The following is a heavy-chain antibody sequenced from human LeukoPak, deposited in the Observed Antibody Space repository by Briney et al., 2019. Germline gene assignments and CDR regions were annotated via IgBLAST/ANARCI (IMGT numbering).Heavy chain of an antibody. J-gene: IGHJ4*02. V-gene: IGHV1-69*13. CDR2: IIPIFGTT. D-gene: IGHD2-15*01. Sequence: SVKVSCKASGGTFSNYAISWVRQAPGQGLEWMGGIIPIFGTTNYAQKFQGRVTITADEYTSTAYMELSSLRSEDTAVYYCARGQTRDCSGGNCYFYYFDYWGQGTLVTVSS. CDR3: ARGQTRDCSGGNCYFYYFDY. CDR1: GGTFSNYA.